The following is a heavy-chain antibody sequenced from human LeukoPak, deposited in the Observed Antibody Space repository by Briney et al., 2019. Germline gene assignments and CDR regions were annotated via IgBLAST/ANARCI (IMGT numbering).Heavy chain of an antibody. CDR2: IIPIFGTA. Sequence: ASVKVSCKASGGTFSSYAISWVRQAPGQGLEWIGGIIPIFGTANYAQKFQGRVTITADKSTSTAYMELSSLRSEDTAVYYCARDLITMVRGVLDYWGQGTLVTVSS. J-gene: IGHJ4*02. D-gene: IGHD3-10*01. V-gene: IGHV1-69*06. CDR1: GGTFSSYA. CDR3: ARDLITMVRGVLDY.